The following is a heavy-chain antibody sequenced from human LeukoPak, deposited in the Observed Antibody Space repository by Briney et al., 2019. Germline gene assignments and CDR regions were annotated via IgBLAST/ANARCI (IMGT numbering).Heavy chain of an antibody. CDR2: INPNSGGT. J-gene: IGHJ6*03. CDR1: GYTFTDYY. V-gene: IGHV1-2*02. D-gene: IGHD6-19*01. Sequence: ASVKVSCKASGYTFTDYYAHWVRQAPGQGLEWLGWINPNSGGTNYAQKFQGRVTMTRDTSISTAYMELSSLRSEDTAVYYCATLREGRYSSGSAYMDVWAKGPRSPSP. CDR3: ATLREGRYSSGSAYMDV.